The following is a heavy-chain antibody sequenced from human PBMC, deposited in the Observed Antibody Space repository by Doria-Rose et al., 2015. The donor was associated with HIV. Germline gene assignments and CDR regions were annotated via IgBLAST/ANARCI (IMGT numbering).Heavy chain of an antibody. CDR3: ARVLSGTYDY. CDR2: IFYTGST. Sequence: QVQLQESGPGLVKPSETLSLTCSVSGRSISHYYCSWIRQAPGTGLEYIGDIFYTGSTNYSPSLKSRVSISIDTSKNKFSLRLSSVTAADTAVYYCARVLSGTYDYWGQGTLVTVSS. CDR1: GRSISHYY. D-gene: IGHD1-26*01. J-gene: IGHJ4*02. V-gene: IGHV4-59*01.